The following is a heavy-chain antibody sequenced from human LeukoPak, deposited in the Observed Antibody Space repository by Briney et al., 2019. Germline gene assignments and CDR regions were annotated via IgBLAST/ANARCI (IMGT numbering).Heavy chain of an antibody. D-gene: IGHD6-13*01. CDR3: AREGSSWYRREIDY. Sequence: GGSLRLSCAASGFTFSSYWMSWVRQAPGKGLEWVANIKRDGSEKYYVDSVKGRFTISRDNAKNSLYLQMNSLRAEDTAVYYCAREGSSWYRREIDYWGQGTLVTVSS. J-gene: IGHJ4*02. CDR1: GFTFSSYW. CDR2: IKRDGSEK. V-gene: IGHV3-7*01.